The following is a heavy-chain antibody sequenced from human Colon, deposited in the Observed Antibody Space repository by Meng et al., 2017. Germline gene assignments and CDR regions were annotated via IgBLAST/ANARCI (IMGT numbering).Heavy chain of an antibody. D-gene: IGHD2/OR15-2a*01. CDR2: MNPNSDNT. Sequence: QVQLVQSGAGVKKPGDSVKVSCKASGYAFTSYEINWVRPAPGQGLEWMGWMNPNSDNTASAQHFLGRVTMTRDTSINTAYMELTSLRFDDTAVYYCARDRIGGFDLWGQGTLVTVSS. V-gene: IGHV1-8*01. CDR1: GYAFTSYE. CDR3: ARDRIGGFDL. J-gene: IGHJ4*02.